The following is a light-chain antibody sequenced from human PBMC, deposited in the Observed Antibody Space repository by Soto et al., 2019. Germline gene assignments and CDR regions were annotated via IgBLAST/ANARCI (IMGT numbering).Light chain of an antibody. CDR1: SSDVGGYNS. V-gene: IGLV2-14*01. CDR2: DVS. J-gene: IGLJ1*01. CDR3: TSFTSSSTLYV. Sequence: QSVLTQPASVSGSPGQSITISCTGISSDVGGYNSVSWYQQHPGTAPKVMIYDVSNRPSGVSNRFSGSKSGNTASLTISGLQAEDEADYYCTSFTSSSTLYVFGTGTKVTVL.